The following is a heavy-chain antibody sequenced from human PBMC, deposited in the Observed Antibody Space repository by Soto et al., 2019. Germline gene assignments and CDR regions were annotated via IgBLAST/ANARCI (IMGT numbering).Heavy chain of an antibody. D-gene: IGHD3-10*01. J-gene: IGHJ1*01. CDR2: INPEGGKT. CDR3: ARGGEGIRH. CDR1: GYTLTELS. V-gene: IGHV1-24*01. Sequence: ASVKVSCKVSGYTLTELSMHWVRQAPGKGLEWMGGINPEGGKTSYAQKFQGRVTMTRNTSIGTAYMELSSLRSEDTAVYYCARGGEGIRHWG.